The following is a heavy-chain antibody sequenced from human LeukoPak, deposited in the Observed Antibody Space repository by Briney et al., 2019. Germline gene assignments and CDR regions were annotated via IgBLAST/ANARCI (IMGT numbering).Heavy chain of an antibody. Sequence: GGSLRLSCAASGFTVSSNYMSWVRQAPGKGLEWVSVIYSGGSTYYADSVKGRFTISRDNSKNTLYLQMNSLRAEDTAVYYCARESLTGYYTARGVDYWGQGTLVTVSS. D-gene: IGHD3-9*01. CDR3: ARESLTGYYTARGVDY. J-gene: IGHJ4*02. CDR1: GFTVSSNY. V-gene: IGHV3-66*01. CDR2: IYSGGST.